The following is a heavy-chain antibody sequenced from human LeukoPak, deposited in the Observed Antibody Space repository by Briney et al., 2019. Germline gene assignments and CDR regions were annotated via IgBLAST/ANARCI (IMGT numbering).Heavy chain of an antibody. CDR1: RFTFSSYE. D-gene: IGHD2-2*01. CDR2: ISSSGSTV. CDR3: ARRYCSSTSCTFDY. J-gene: IGHJ4*02. Sequence: GGSLRLSCAASRFTFSSYEMNWVRQAPGKGLGWVSYISSSGSTVYYADSVKGRFTVSRDNAKNSLYLQMNSLRAEDTAVYYCARRYCSSTSCTFDYWGQGTLVTVSS. V-gene: IGHV3-48*03.